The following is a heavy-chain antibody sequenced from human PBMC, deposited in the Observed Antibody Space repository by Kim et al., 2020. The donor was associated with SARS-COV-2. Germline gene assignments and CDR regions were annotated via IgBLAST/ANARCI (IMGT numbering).Heavy chain of an antibody. V-gene: IGHV3-33*01. J-gene: IGHJ4*02. Sequence: GGSLRLSCVASGFTLSGYGMHWVRQTPGKGLEWVSMLGSNALHTYYGDSVRGRFTISRDDSKSTLYLQMDSLRVEDTAFYYCARDLGGPSRHHFDFWGQGVQVIVSP. CDR3: ARDLGGPSRHHFDF. CDR2: LGSNALHT. CDR1: GFTLSGYG. D-gene: IGHD6-13*01.